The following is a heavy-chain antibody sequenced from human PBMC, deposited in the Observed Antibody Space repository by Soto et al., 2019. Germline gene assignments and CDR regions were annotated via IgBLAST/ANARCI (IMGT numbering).Heavy chain of an antibody. CDR1: GGSISSGGYY. J-gene: IGHJ4*02. D-gene: IGHD5-18*01. Sequence: SETLSLTCTLSGGSISSGGYYWSWIRQHPGKGLEWIGYIYYSGSTYYNPSLKSRVTISVDTSKNQFSLKLSSVTAADTAVYYCARSGYSYGPNPLLYWGQGTLVTVS. V-gene: IGHV4-31*03. CDR3: ARSGYSYGPNPLLY. CDR2: IYYSGST.